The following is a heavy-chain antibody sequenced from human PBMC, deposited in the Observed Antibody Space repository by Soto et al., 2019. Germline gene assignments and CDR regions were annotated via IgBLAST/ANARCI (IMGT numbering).Heavy chain of an antibody. J-gene: IGHJ4*02. Sequence: PGGSLRLSCAASGFTFSSYAVHWVRQAPGKGLEWVAVISYDGSNKYYADSVKGRFTISRDNSKNTLYLQMNSLRAEDTAVYYCARDAPKLYYDSSGLGPFDYWGQGTLVTVSS. D-gene: IGHD3-22*01. CDR3: ARDAPKLYYDSSGLGPFDY. V-gene: IGHV3-30-3*01. CDR1: GFTFSSYA. CDR2: ISYDGSNK.